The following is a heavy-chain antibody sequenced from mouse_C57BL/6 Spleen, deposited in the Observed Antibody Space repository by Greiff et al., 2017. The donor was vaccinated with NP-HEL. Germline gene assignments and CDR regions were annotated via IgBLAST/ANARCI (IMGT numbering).Heavy chain of an antibody. CDR2: IHPNSGST. CDR1: GYTFTSYW. CDR3: ARAHYGSSYWYFDG. J-gene: IGHJ1*03. V-gene: IGHV1-64*01. D-gene: IGHD1-1*01. Sequence: VQLQQPGAELVKPGASVKLSCKASGYTFTSYWMHWVKQRPGQGLEWIGMIHPNSGSTNYNEKFKSKATLTVDKSSSTAYMQLSSLTSEDSAVYYCARAHYGSSYWYFDGWGTGTTVTVSS.